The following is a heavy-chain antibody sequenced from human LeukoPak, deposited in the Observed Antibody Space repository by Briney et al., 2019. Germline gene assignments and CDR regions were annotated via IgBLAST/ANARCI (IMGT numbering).Heavy chain of an antibody. Sequence: PSETLSLTCAVYGGSVSGYYWSWIRQPPGKGLEGMGEINHSGSTNYNPSLKSRVTISVDTSKNQFSLKLSSVTAADTAVYYCARGAVGATRFYYNYGMDVWGQGTTVTVSS. V-gene: IGHV4-34*01. CDR1: GGSVSGYY. CDR3: ARGAVGATRFYYNYGMDV. J-gene: IGHJ6*02. CDR2: INHSGST. D-gene: IGHD1-26*01.